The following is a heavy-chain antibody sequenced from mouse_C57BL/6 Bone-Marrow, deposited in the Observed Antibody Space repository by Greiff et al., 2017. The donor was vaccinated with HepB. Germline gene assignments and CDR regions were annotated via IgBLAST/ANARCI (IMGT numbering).Heavy chain of an antibody. CDR1: GFNIKDDY. Sequence: VQLQQSGAELVRPGASVKLSCTASGFNIKDDYMHWVKQRPEQGLEWIGWIDPENGDTEYASKFQGKATITADTSSKTAYLQLSSLTSEDTAVYYCTTDYYGSSLSWFAYWGQGTLVTVSA. V-gene: IGHV14-4*01. CDR2: IDPENGDT. D-gene: IGHD1-1*01. J-gene: IGHJ3*01. CDR3: TTDYYGSSLSWFAY.